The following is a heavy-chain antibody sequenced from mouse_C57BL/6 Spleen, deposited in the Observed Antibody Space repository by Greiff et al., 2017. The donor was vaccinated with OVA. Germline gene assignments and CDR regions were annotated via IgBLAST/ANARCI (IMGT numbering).Heavy chain of an antibody. CDR2: IRSKSNNYAT. J-gene: IGHJ2*01. D-gene: IGHD1-2*01. V-gene: IGHV10-1*01. CDR1: GFSFNTYA. CDR3: VRGHYGGDYFDY. Sequence: EVQLVESGGGLVQPKGSLKLSCAASGFSFNTYAMNWVRQAPGKGLEWVARIRSKSNNYATYYADSVKDRFTISRDDSESMLYLQMNNLKTEDTAMYYCVRGHYGGDYFDYWGQGTTLTVSS.